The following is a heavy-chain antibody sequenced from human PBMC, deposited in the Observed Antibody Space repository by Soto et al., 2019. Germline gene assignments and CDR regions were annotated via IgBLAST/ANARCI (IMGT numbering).Heavy chain of an antibody. CDR1: GGTFSSYT. J-gene: IGHJ5*01. D-gene: IGHD2-15*01. CDR3: AREAGLGLFVVVVASSSWFDF. V-gene: IGHV1-69*04. Sequence: SVKVSCKASGGTFSSYTISWVRQAPGQGLEWMGRIIPILGIANYTQKFQGRVTITADKSTSTAYMELSSLRSEDTAVYYCAREAGLGLFVVVVASSSWFDFWGQGTLVTVYS. CDR2: IIPILGIA.